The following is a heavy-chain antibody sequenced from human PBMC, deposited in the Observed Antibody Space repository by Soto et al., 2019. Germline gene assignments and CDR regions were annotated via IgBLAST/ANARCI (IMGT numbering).Heavy chain of an antibody. Sequence: PGXSLRPSCAASGFTFSDYYISWIVQAPGKGLEWVSYISSSGSTIYYADSVKGRFTISRDNAKNSLYLQMNSMRAEDTAVYYCARSGFDHDAFDIWGQGTMVTVSS. J-gene: IGHJ3*02. CDR1: GFTFSDYY. CDR3: ARSGFDHDAFDI. CDR2: ISSSGSTI. V-gene: IGHV3-11*01. D-gene: IGHD3-10*01.